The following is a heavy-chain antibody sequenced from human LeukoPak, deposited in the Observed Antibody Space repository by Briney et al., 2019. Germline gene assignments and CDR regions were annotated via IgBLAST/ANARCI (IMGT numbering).Heavy chain of an antibody. J-gene: IGHJ4*02. V-gene: IGHV3-23*01. D-gene: IGHD3-9*01. CDR1: GFTFTNFA. Sequence: PGGSLRLSCAASGFTFTNFAMTWVRQAPGKGLEWVSAISNSGVSTYHADSVKGRFTISRDNSKNTLYLQMNSLRAEDTAVYYCAKAVKMYGILTGFDYWGQGTLVTVSS. CDR2: ISNSGVST. CDR3: AKAVKMYGILTGFDY.